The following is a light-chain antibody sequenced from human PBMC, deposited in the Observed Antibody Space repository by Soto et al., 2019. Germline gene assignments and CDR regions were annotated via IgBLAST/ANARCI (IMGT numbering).Light chain of an antibody. CDR2: LNSDGSH. V-gene: IGLV4-69*01. J-gene: IGLJ2*01. Sequence: QAVVTQSPSASASLGASVKLTCTLSSGHSNYAIAWHQQQPEKGPRYLMKLNSDGSHRKGDGIPDRFAGSSSGAERYLTISCLQSEDEADYYCQTWGTGIHVVFGGGTKVTVL. CDR3: QTWGTGIHVV. CDR1: SGHSNYA.